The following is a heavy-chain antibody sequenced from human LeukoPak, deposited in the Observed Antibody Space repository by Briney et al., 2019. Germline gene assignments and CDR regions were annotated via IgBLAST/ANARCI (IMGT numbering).Heavy chain of an antibody. V-gene: IGHV2-5*01. D-gene: IGHD5-12*01. CDR3: ARSYSDYDYFNNWFDP. CDR2: IYWNDDK. J-gene: IGHJ5*02. CDR1: GFSLSTSGLG. Sequence: SGPTLVNPTQTLTLTCTFSGFSLSTSGLGVGWIRQPPGKALEWLALIYWNDDKRYSPSLKSRLTITKDTSKNQVVLTMTNMEPVDTATYYCARSYSDYDYFNNWFDPWGQGTLVTVSS.